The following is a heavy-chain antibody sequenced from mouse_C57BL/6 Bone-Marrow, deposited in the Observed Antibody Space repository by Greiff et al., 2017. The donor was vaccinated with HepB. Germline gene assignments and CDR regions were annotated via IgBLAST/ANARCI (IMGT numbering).Heavy chain of an antibody. CDR2: INPSSGYT. J-gene: IGHJ2*01. Sequence: QVQLKESGAELAKPGASVKLSCKASGYTFTSYWMHWVKQRPGQGLEWIGYINPSSGYTKYNQKFKDKATLTADKSSSTAYMQLSSLTSEDSAVYYCARLHYYGSSYIDYWGQGTTLTVSS. CDR1: GYTFTSYW. D-gene: IGHD1-1*01. CDR3: ARLHYYGSSYIDY. V-gene: IGHV1-7*01.